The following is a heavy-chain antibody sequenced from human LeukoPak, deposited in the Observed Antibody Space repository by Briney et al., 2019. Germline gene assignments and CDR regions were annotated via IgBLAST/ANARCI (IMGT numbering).Heavy chain of an antibody. J-gene: IGHJ4*02. D-gene: IGHD1-26*01. Sequence: PSETLSLTCVVSGYSISSGNYWGWIRQSPGKGLEWIESIYHSGSTYYNPSLKSRVTISVDTPKNQFSLKLNSVTAADTAVYYCARARVGAALFDYWGQGTLVTVSS. CDR1: GYSISSGNY. CDR3: ARARVGAALFDY. V-gene: IGHV4-38-2*01. CDR2: IYHSGST.